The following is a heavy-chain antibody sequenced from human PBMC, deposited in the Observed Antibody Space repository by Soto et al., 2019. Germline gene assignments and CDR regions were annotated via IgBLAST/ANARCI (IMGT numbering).Heavy chain of an antibody. J-gene: IGHJ4*02. V-gene: IGHV4-30-4*01. CDR2: IYHTGST. Sequence: SETLSLTCTVSGGSMSRGDYYWSWIRQPPGKGLEWIGFIYHTGSTYYSPSLKNRVAISVDTSKNQFSLKLSSVTAADTAVYFCARGPPLLWGQGTLVTVSS. CDR1: GGSMSRGDYY. CDR3: ARGPPLL.